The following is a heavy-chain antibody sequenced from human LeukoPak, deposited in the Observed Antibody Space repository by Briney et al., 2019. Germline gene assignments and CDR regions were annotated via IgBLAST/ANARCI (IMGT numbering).Heavy chain of an antibody. Sequence: ASVKVSCKASGYTFTGYYMHWVRQAPGQGLEWMGWINPNSGGTNYAQKFQGRVTMTRDTSISTAYMELSRLRSDDTAVYYCARGVNEGGYSYGYTLRYWGQGTLVTVSS. J-gene: IGHJ4*02. CDR2: INPNSGGT. D-gene: IGHD5-18*01. CDR3: ARGVNEGGYSYGYTLRY. CDR1: GYTFTGYY. V-gene: IGHV1-2*02.